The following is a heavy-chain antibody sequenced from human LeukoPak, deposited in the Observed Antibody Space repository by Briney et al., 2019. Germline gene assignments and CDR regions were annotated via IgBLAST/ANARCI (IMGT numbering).Heavy chain of an antibody. CDR3: ARGRLTSAYDYFFDY. CDR2: VNPDSGGT. J-gene: IGHJ4*02. Sequence: ASVKVSCKASGYTFTGYYMHWVRQAPGQGLEWMGWVNPDSGGTNYAQKFQGRVAMTRDTSISTAYMELSSLRSDDTAVFYCARGRLTSAYDYFFDYWGQGALVTVSS. CDR1: GYTFTGYY. D-gene: IGHD5-12*01. V-gene: IGHV1-2*02.